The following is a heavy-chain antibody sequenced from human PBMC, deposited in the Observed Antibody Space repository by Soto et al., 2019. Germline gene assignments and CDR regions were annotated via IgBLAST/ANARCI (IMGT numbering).Heavy chain of an antibody. V-gene: IGHV1-3*01. Sequence: QVQLVQSGSEVKKPGASVRLSCKASGYTFTSYAVYWVRQAPGQRLEWMGWINPANGDTKYSQKFQDRVIVSRDTSASTAYMDLRSLRSEDTAVYYCARDTGYCSGGSCFLYDMDVWGKGTTVTVSS. CDR3: ARDTGYCSGGSCFLYDMDV. J-gene: IGHJ6*03. D-gene: IGHD2-15*01. CDR1: GYTFTSYA. CDR2: INPANGDT.